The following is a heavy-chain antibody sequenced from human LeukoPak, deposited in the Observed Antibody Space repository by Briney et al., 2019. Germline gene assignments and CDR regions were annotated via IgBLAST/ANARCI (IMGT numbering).Heavy chain of an antibody. CDR1: GGSISNYY. CDR3: ARRYCSSTTCSSFDY. D-gene: IGHD2-2*01. V-gene: IGHV4-59*01. CDR2: IYYSGTT. Sequence: PSETLSLTCSVSGGSISNYYWSWIRQSPGKGLEWIGYIYYSGTTNYNPSLKSRVSISLDTSKSQFSLKLSSVTAADTAVYYCARRYCSSTTCSSFDYWGQGTLVTVSS. J-gene: IGHJ4*02.